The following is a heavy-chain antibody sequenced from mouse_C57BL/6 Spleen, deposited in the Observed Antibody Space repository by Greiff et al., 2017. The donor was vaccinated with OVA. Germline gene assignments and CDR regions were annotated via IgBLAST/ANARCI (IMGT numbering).Heavy chain of an antibody. CDR1: GYTFTSYW. V-gene: IGHV1-69*01. CDR3: ARLGGPYAMDY. CDR2: IDPSDSYT. Sequence: QVQLQQPGAELVMPGASVKLSCKASGYTFTSYWMHWVKQRPGQGLEWIGEIDPSDSYTNYNQKFKGKSTLTVDKSSSTAYMQLSSLTSEDSALYYCARLGGPYAMDYWGQGTSVTVSS. D-gene: IGHD3-3*01. J-gene: IGHJ4*01.